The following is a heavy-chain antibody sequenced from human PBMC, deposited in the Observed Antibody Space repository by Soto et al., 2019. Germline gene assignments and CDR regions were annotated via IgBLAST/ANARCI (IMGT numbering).Heavy chain of an antibody. D-gene: IGHD3-10*01. CDR3: ARGDLLDA. V-gene: IGHV1-3*01. J-gene: IGHJ6*02. CDR1: GDTFTNYP. CDR2: INAGNGDT. Sequence: ASVKVSCKASGDTFTNYPMHWVRQAGQRLEWMGWINAGNGDTKYSQKFQGRVTIARDTSASTDFMELSSLRFEDTAVYYCARGDLLDAGGQGTTFTVSS.